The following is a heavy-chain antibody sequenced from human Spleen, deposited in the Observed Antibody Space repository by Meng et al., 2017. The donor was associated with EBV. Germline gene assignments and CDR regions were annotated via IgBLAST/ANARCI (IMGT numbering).Heavy chain of an antibody. D-gene: IGHD3-10*01. CDR3: ARLFYYGSGRLKFDF. CDR1: GGSVRISSYY. V-gene: IGHV4-61*01. J-gene: IGHJ4*02. CDR2: IHYSGNP. Sequence: QLPASGPGVLKPSETLSLTCTASGGSVRISSYYWTWIRQPPGKALEWIGYIHYSGNPNYNSSLKRRVTISVDMSKNQFSLRLSSVTAADTAVYYCARLFYYGSGRLKFDFWGQGTLVTVSS.